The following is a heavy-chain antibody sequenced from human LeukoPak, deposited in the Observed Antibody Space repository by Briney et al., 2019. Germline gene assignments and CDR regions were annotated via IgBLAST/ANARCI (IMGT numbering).Heavy chain of an antibody. CDR2: ISCGDGST. Sequence: GGSLRLSCTASGFTFGTYAMTWVLQAPGKGLECVSAISCGDGSTYYADSVRGRFTISRDNSKNTLYLQMNSLRAEDTAVYYCAKRMARPTQFYDFWSAYYKNYYFDYWGQGTLVTVSS. CDR1: GFTFGTYA. V-gene: IGHV3-23*01. CDR3: AKRMARPTQFYDFWSAYYKNYYFDY. J-gene: IGHJ4*02. D-gene: IGHD3-3*01.